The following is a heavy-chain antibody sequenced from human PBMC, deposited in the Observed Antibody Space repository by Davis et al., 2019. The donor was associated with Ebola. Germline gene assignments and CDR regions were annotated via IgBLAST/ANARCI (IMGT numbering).Heavy chain of an antibody. D-gene: IGHD1-1*01. CDR1: GLTFNNYW. Sequence: GESLKISCAASGLTFNNYWMNWVRQAPGKGLEWVAKIRHDASEKYYVDSVNGRFTISRDNAKNTLYLQMNSLRAEDAAVYYCATGATAWIHFDFWGQGILVTISS. CDR3: ATGATAWIHFDF. J-gene: IGHJ4*02. CDR2: IRHDASEK. V-gene: IGHV3-7*01.